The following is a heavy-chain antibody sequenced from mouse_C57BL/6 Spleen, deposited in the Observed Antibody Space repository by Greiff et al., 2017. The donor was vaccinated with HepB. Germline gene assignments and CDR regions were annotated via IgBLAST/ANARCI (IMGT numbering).Heavy chain of an antibody. V-gene: IGHV1-64*01. J-gene: IGHJ1*03. CDR1: GYTFTSYW. D-gene: IGHD2-1*01. Sequence: QVQLQQPGAELVKPGASVKLSCKASGYTFTSYWMHWVKQRPGQGLEWIGMIHPNSGSTNYNEKFKSKATLTVDKSSSTAYMQHSSLTSEDSAVYYCARWTTSPVWYFDVWGTGTTVTVSS. CDR2: IHPNSGST. CDR3: ARWTTSPVWYFDV.